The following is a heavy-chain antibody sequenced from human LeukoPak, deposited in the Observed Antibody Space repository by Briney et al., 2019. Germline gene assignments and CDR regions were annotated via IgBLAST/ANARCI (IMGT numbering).Heavy chain of an antibody. CDR1: GDSVSSNSAA. CDR3: AREKNIVVVPAAIVGEFDP. D-gene: IGHD2-2*01. J-gene: IGHJ5*02. Sequence: SQTLSLTCAISGDSVSSNSAAWNWIRQSPSRGLEWPGRTYYRSKWYNDYAVSVKSRITINPDTSKNQFSLQLNSVTPEDTAVYYCAREKNIVVVPAAIVGEFDPWGQGTLVTVSS. CDR2: TYYRSKWYN. V-gene: IGHV6-1*01.